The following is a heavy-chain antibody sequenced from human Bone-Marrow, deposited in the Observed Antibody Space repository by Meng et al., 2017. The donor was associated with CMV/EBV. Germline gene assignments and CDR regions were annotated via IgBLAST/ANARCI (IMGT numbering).Heavy chain of an antibody. D-gene: IGHD6-13*01. CDR1: GGTFSSYA. CDR2: LTPIFGTA. CDR3: SREAAAAAPDNLFDP. V-gene: IGHV1-69*05. Sequence: SVKVSCPASGGTFSSYAISWVRQAPGQGLEWMGGLTPIFGTANYAQKFQGRVTITTDESTSTAYMELSSLRSEDTAVYYCSREAAAAAPDNLFDPWGQGTLVPVPS. J-gene: IGHJ5*02.